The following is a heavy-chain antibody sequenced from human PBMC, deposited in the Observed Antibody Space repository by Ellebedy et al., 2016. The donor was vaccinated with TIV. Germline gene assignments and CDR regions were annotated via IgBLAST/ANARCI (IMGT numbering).Heavy chain of an antibody. J-gene: IGHJ4*02. D-gene: IGHD4-17*01. V-gene: IGHV1-69*13. Sequence: SVKVSXXASGGTFSSYAISWVRQAPGQGLEWMGGIIPIFGTANYAQKFQGRVTITADESTSTAYMELSSLRSEDTAVYYCATLYGDQSFDYWGQGTLVTVSS. CDR2: IIPIFGTA. CDR3: ATLYGDQSFDY. CDR1: GGTFSSYA.